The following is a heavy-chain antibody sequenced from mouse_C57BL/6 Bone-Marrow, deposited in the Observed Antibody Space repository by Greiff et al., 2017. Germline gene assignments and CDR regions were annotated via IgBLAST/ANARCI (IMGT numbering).Heavy chain of an antibody. CDR2: IYPGSGNT. CDR1: GYTFTDYY. CDR3: ARLHYGSSSWFAY. J-gene: IGHJ3*01. V-gene: IGHV1-76*01. Sequence: VQLQQSGAELVRPGASVKLSCKASGYTFTDYYINWVKQRPGQGLEWIARIYPGSGNTYYNEKFKGKATLTAEKSSSTAYMQLSSLTSEDSAVYFCARLHYGSSSWFAYWGQGTLVTVSA. D-gene: IGHD1-1*01.